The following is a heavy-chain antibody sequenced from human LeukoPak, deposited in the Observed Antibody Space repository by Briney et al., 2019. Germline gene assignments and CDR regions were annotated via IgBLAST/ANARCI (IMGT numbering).Heavy chain of an antibody. J-gene: IGHJ4*02. CDR3: ARGLLFDFSYYFDY. Sequence: GGSLRLSCAASGFTFNSYSMNWVRQAPGQGLEWVSGISSTSTYIYYAASAKGRFTISRDNAKNSLFLQMNSLRAEDTAVYYCARGLLFDFSYYFDYWGQGTLVTVSS. V-gene: IGHV3-21*01. CDR1: GFTFNSYS. D-gene: IGHD3-10*02. CDR2: ISSTSTYI.